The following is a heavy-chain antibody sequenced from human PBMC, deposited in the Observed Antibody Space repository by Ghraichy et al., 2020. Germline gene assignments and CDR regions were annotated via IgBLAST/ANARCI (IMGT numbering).Heavy chain of an antibody. CDR1: GGSFSGYY. D-gene: IGHD5-18*01. CDR3: AREVKPPIQLWLARFDP. Sequence: SETLSLTCAVYGGSFSGYYWSWIRQPPGKGLEWIGEINHSGSTNYNPSLKSRVTISVDTSKNQFSLKLSSVTAADTAVYYCAREVKPPIQLWLARFDPWGQGTLVTVSS. J-gene: IGHJ5*02. V-gene: IGHV4-34*01. CDR2: INHSGST.